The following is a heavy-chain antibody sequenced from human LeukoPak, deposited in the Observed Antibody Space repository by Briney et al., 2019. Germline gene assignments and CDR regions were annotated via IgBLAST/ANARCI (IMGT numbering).Heavy chain of an antibody. CDR2: IYTSGST. Sequence: PSETLSLTCTVSGGSISSRSYYWSWIRQPAGKGLEWIGRIYTSGSTNYNPSLKSRVTISVDTSKNQFSLKLSSVTAADTAVYYCARAYPNSSGYSYDYWGQGTLVTVSS. V-gene: IGHV4-61*02. CDR1: GGSISSRSYY. CDR3: ARAYPNSSGYSYDY. J-gene: IGHJ4*02. D-gene: IGHD3-22*01.